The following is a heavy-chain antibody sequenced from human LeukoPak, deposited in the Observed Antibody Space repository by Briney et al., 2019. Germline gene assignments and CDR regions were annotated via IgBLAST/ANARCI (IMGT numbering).Heavy chain of an antibody. V-gene: IGHV3-23*01. CDR3: AKWPEGAMDYFDY. CDR1: GFSFSSYA. Sequence: GGSLRLSCAASGFSFSSYAMAWARQAPVKGLEWVSAISGDGTRTYYADSVKGRFTISRDNSKNTLYLEMSSLRVEDTAIYYCAKWPEGAMDYFDYWGQGTLVTVSS. CDR2: ISGDGTRT. D-gene: IGHD3-16*01. J-gene: IGHJ4*02.